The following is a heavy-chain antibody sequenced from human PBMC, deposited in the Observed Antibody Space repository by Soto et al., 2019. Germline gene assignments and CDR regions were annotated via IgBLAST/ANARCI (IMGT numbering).Heavy chain of an antibody. J-gene: IGHJ5*02. Sequence: SVKVSCKASGGTFSSYTISWVRQAPGQGLEWMGRIIPILGIANYAQKFQGRVTITADKSTSTAYMELSSLRSEDTAVYYCARDVGIAAAGTKWNWFDPWGQGTLVTVSS. CDR3: ARDVGIAAAGTKWNWFDP. V-gene: IGHV1-69*04. CDR1: GGTFSSYT. D-gene: IGHD6-13*01. CDR2: IIPILGIA.